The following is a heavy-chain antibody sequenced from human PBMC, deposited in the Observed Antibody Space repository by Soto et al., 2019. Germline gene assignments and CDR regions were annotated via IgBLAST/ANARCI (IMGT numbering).Heavy chain of an antibody. J-gene: IGHJ6*02. V-gene: IGHV3-21*01. CDR3: ARDCSGGSCYPGMDV. CDR1: GFNFNSYT. Sequence: EVQLVESGGGLVKPGGSLRLSCAASGFNFNSYTINWVRQAPGKRLEWLSSISSSGYIFSTDSVRGRFTISRDNDNNSVYLQINSMRAEDTAVYFCARDCSGGSCYPGMDVWGQGTTVTVSS. D-gene: IGHD2-15*01. CDR2: ISSSGYI.